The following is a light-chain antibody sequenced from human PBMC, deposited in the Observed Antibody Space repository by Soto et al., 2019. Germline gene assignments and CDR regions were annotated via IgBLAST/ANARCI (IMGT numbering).Light chain of an antibody. Sequence: EIVLTQSPSTLSLSPGERATLSCRASRRVSSSCLAWYQQKPGQAPRLLIYGASSRATGIPDRFSGSGSGTDFTLTISRLEPEDFAVYYCQQYDSSPRTFGQGTKVDI. J-gene: IGKJ1*01. CDR3: QQYDSSPRT. V-gene: IGKV3-20*01. CDR2: GAS. CDR1: RRVSSSC.